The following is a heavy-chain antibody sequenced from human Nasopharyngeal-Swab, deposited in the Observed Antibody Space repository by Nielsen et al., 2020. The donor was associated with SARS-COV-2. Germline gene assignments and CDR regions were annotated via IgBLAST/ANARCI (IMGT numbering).Heavy chain of an antibody. Sequence: ASVNVSCKASGYTFSSYGISWVRQAPGQGLEWMGWISAYNGNTNYAQKFQGRVTMTTDTSTSTAYMELRSLRSDDTAVYYCARAPHYDYVWGSYRQSFNFDYWGQGTLVTVSS. CDR2: ISAYNGNT. D-gene: IGHD3-16*02. CDR3: ARAPHYDYVWGSYRQSFNFDY. CDR1: GYTFSSYG. V-gene: IGHV1-18*01. J-gene: IGHJ4*02.